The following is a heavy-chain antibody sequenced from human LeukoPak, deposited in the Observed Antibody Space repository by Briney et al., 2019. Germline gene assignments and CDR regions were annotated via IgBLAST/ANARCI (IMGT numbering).Heavy chain of an antibody. CDR2: IYYSGST. J-gene: IGHJ6*02. Sequence: PSETLSLTCTVSGGSIGSGDYYWSWIRQPPGKGLEWIGYIYYSGSTYYNPSLKSRVTISVDTSKNQFSLKLSSVTAADTAVYYCARDRKIRGPTYYYYGMDVWGQGTTVTVSS. V-gene: IGHV4-30-4*01. CDR1: GGSIGSGDYY. CDR3: ARDRKIRGPTYYYYGMDV.